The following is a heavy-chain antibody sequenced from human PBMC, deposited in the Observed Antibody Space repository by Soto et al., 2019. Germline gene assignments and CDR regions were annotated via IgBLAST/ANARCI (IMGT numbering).Heavy chain of an antibody. CDR2: IDGDGTST. D-gene: IGHD4-4*01. V-gene: IGHV3-74*01. J-gene: IGHJ5*02. CDR1: GFTFSGYW. Sequence: ESLRLSCAASGFTFSGYWMYWVRQSPGKGLVWVSRIDGDGTSTGYADSVKGRFTISRDNAKNTLYLQMNSLRAEDTAVYYCARDPRNLGLDPWGLGTLVTVSS. CDR3: ARDPRNLGLDP.